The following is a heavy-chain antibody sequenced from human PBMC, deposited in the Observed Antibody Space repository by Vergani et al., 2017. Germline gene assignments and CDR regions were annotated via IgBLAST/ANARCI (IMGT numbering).Heavy chain of an antibody. J-gene: IGHJ4*01. V-gene: IGHV1-69*13. CDR2: IITFFGTT. CDR1: GGLFKNSA. Sequence: QVQLVQSGAEVKKPGSSVKVSCKASGGLFKNSAFSWVRQVPGQGLEWMGRIITFFGTTDYAQKFQGRFTIIADGFTKTVDMQLRNLRSEDTAVYCCSTGSYYFDYWRQPSLVSVSP. CDR3: STGSYYFDY. D-gene: IGHD1-26*01.